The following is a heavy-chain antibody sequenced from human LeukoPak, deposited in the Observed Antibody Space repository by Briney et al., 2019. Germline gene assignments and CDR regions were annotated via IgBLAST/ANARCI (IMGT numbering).Heavy chain of an antibody. CDR1: GFTFSSYS. J-gene: IGHJ4*02. CDR3: ANQPYDSSGYYPY. D-gene: IGHD3-22*01. Sequence: PGGSLRLSCAACGFTFSSYSMNWVRQAPGKGLEWVSSISSSSSYIYYADSVKGRFTISRDNAKNSLYPQMNSLRAEDTAVYYCANQPYDSSGYYPYWGQGTLVTVSS. CDR2: ISSSSSYI. V-gene: IGHV3-21*01.